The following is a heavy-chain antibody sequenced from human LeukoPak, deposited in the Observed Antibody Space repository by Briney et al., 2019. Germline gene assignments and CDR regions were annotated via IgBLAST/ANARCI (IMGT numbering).Heavy chain of an antibody. D-gene: IGHD3-22*01. CDR3: ARASYYDSSGYYSMYYLDY. CDR2: ISAYNGNT. J-gene: IGHJ4*02. V-gene: IGHV1-18*01. CDR1: GGAFSSYT. Sequence: ASVKVSCKASGGAFSSYTISWVRQAPGQGLEWMGWISAYNGNTNYAQKLQGRVTMTTDTSTSTAYMELRSLRSDDTAVYYCARASYYDSSGYYSMYYLDYWGQGTLVTVSS.